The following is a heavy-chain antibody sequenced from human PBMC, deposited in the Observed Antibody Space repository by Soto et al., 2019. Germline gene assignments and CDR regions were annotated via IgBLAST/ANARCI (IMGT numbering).Heavy chain of an antibody. D-gene: IGHD3-3*01. J-gene: IGHJ5*02. Sequence: QVQLVESGGGVVQPGRSLRLSCAASGFTFSSYGMHWVRQAPGKGLEWVAVISYDGSNKYYADSVKGRFTISRDNSKNTLYLQMNSLRAEDTAVYYCAKGEDFRSGPPPFDPWGQGTLVTVSS. CDR2: ISYDGSNK. V-gene: IGHV3-30*18. CDR1: GFTFSSYG. CDR3: AKGEDFRSGPPPFDP.